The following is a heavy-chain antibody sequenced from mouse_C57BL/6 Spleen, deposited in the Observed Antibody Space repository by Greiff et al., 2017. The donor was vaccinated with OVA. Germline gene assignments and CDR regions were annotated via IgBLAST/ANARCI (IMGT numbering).Heavy chain of an antibody. CDR3: AREGDYDREFAY. J-gene: IGHJ3*01. V-gene: IGHV3-6*01. CDR2: ISYDGSN. D-gene: IGHD2-4*01. CDR1: GYSITSGYY. Sequence: EVQRVESGPGLVKPSQSLSLTCSVTGYSITSGYYWNWIRQFPGNKLEWMGYISYDGSNNYNPSLKNRISITRDTSKNQFFLKLNSVTTEDTATYYCAREGDYDREFAYWGQGTLVTVSA.